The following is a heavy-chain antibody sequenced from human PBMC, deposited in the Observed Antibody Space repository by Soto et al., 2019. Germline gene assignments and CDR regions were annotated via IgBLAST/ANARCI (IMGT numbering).Heavy chain of an antibody. V-gene: IGHV1-24*01. CDR1: GYTLTELS. Sequence: ASVKVSCKVSGYTLTELSTHWVRQAPGKGLEWMGGFDPEDGETIYAQKFQGRVTMTEDTSTDTAYMELSSLRSEDTAVYYCATDLGNPPDYYYYYGMDVWGQGTTVTVSS. J-gene: IGHJ6*02. CDR2: FDPEDGET. CDR3: ATDLGNPPDYYYYYGMDV.